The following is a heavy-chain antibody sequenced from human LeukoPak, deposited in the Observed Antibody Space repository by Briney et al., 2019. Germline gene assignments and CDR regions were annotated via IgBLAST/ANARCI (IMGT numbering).Heavy chain of an antibody. D-gene: IGHD1-26*01. CDR2: IYTSGST. Sequence: PSETLPLTCTVSGGSISSGSYYWSWIRQPAGKGLEWIGRIYTSGSTNYNPSLKSRVTISVDTSKNQFSLKLSSVTAADTAVYYCARVIVVGATRDWFDPWGQGTLVTVSS. V-gene: IGHV4-61*02. CDR1: GGSISSGSYY. CDR3: ARVIVVGATRDWFDP. J-gene: IGHJ5*02.